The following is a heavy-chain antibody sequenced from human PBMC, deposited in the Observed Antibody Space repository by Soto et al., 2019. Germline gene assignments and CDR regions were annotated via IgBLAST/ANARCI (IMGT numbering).Heavy chain of an antibody. CDR2: ISSSSSYI. V-gene: IGHV3-21*01. CDR1: GFTFSSYS. CDR3: GVPYCSGGSCYSDYYYGMDV. D-gene: IGHD2-15*01. J-gene: IGHJ6*02. Sequence: EVQLVESGGGLVKPGGSLRLSCAASGFTFSSYSMNWVRQAPGKGLEWVSSISSSSSYIYYADSVKGRFTISRDNAKNSLYRQMNSLRAEDTAVYYCGVPYCSGGSCYSDYYYGMDVWGQGTTVTVSS.